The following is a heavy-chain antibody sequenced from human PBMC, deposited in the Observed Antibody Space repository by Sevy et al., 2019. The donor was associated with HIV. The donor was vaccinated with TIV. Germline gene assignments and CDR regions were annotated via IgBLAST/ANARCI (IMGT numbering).Heavy chain of an antibody. Sequence: ASVKVSCKASGYTFTSYAMNWVRQAPGQGLEWMGWINTNTGNPTYAQGFTGRFVFSLDTSVSTAYLQISSLKAEDTAVYYCARDSDDWEYSSGSQGTWYFDLWGRGTLVTVSS. CDR1: GYTFTSYA. J-gene: IGHJ2*01. CDR3: ARDSDDWEYSSGSQGTWYFDL. CDR2: INTNTGNP. D-gene: IGHD6-19*01. V-gene: IGHV7-4-1*02.